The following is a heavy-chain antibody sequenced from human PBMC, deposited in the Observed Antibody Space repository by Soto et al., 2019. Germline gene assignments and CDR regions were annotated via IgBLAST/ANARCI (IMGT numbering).Heavy chain of an antibody. Sequence: SETRSRTWTVSGGSISSDYWSWIRQPAGKGLEWIGRIYISENTHYNPSLRSRVSMSLDTSKNQLSLNLSSVTAADTAVYYCARGVGRSSWTSFDSWGQGTLVTVSS. CDR3: ARGVGRSSWTSFDS. D-gene: IGHD6-13*01. J-gene: IGHJ4*02. CDR2: IYISENT. V-gene: IGHV4-4*07. CDR1: GGSISSDY.